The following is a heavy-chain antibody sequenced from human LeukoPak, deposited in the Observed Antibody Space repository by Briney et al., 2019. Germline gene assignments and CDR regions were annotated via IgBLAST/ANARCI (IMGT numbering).Heavy chain of an antibody. CDR1: GFTFSSYS. CDR3: ASSAWYHYFEY. D-gene: IGHD6-19*01. J-gene: IGHJ4*02. CDR2: ISSSSSTI. Sequence: PGGSLRLSCAASGFTFSSYSMNWVRQAPGKGLEWVSYISSSSSTIYYADSVKGRFTISRDNAKNSLFLQMNSLRAEDTAVYYCASSAWYHYFEYWGQGTLVTVSS. V-gene: IGHV3-48*01.